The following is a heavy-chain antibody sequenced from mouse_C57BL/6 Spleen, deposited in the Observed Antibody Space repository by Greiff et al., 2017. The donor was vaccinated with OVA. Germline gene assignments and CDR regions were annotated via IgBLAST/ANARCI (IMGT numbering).Heavy chain of an antibody. CDR2: ISYDGSN. J-gene: IGHJ1*03. D-gene: IGHD1-1*01. V-gene: IGHV3-6*01. Sequence: DVKLQESGPGLVKPSQSLSLTCSVTGYSITSGYYWNWIRQFPGNKLEWMGYISYDGSNNYNPSLKNRISITRDTSKNQFFLKLNSVTTEDTATYYCARDGSYWYFDVWGTGTTVTGSS. CDR3: ARDGSYWYFDV. CDR1: GYSITSGYY.